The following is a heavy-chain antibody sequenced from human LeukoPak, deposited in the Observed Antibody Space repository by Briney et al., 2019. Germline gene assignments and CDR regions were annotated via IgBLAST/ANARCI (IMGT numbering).Heavy chain of an antibody. J-gene: IGHJ4*02. Sequence: PGGSLRLSCAASGFTFNSYWMSWVRQAPGKGLEWVANIKQDGSEKYYVDSVKGRFTISRDNAKNSLYLQMNSLRAEDTAVYYCARVKFGTRYFDWPVHWGQGTLVTVSS. CDR3: ARVKFGTRYFDWPVH. D-gene: IGHD3-9*01. CDR1: GFTFNSYW. CDR2: IKQDGSEK. V-gene: IGHV3-7*01.